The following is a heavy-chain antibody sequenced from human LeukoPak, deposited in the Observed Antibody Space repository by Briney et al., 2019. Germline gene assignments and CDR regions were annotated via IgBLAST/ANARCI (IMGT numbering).Heavy chain of an antibody. D-gene: IGHD5-18*01. CDR1: GYTFTGYY. CDR3: ARAEDTAMVSYFDY. Sequence: ASVKVSCKASGYTFTGYYMHWVRQAPGQGLEWMGWINPNSGGTNYAQKFQGRVTMTRDTSISTAYMELSRLRSDDTAVYYCARAEDTAMVSYFDYWGQGILVTVSS. J-gene: IGHJ4*02. V-gene: IGHV1-2*02. CDR2: INPNSGGT.